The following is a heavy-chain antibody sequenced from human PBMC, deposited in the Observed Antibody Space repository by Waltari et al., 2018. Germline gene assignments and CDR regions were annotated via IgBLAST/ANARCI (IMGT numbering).Heavy chain of an antibody. J-gene: IGHJ3*02. V-gene: IGHV4-61*02. CDR2: TYAIGST. CDR1: GDSIRSNNFY. D-gene: IGHD3-22*01. Sequence: QVQLQESGPGLVKPSQTLSLTCTVSGDSIRSNNFYWSWVRQPAGRGLEWIGRTYAIGSTNYHPSLKSRVTLSVDTSKNHFSLNLRSVTAADTAIYYCARLPRGSVIIGAFDIWGQGTQVTVSS. CDR3: ARLPRGSVIIGAFDI.